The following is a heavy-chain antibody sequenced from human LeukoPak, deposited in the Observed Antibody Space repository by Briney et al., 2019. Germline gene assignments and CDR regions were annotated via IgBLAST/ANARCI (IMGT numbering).Heavy chain of an antibody. Sequence: ASVKVSCKASGYTFTSYGISWVRKAPGQGLEWMGWISAYNGNTNYAQKLQGRVTMTTDTSTSTAYMELRSLRSDDTAVYYCARDRGSSWYRDYYYYYYGMDVWGQGTTVTVSS. V-gene: IGHV1-18*01. CDR3: ARDRGSSWYRDYYYYYYGMDV. CDR1: GYTFTSYG. CDR2: ISAYNGNT. D-gene: IGHD6-13*01. J-gene: IGHJ6*02.